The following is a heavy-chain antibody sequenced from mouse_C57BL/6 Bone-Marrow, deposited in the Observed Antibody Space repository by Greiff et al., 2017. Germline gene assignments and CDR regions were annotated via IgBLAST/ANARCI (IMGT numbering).Heavy chain of an antibody. D-gene: IGHD1-1*01. V-gene: IGHV1-82*01. Sequence: VQRVESGPELVKPGASVKISCKASGYAFSSSWMNWVKQRPGKGLEWIGRIYPGDGDTNYNGKFKGKATLTADKSSSTAYMQLSSLTSEDSAVYFCARSRVYYYGSSYVHWYFDVWGTGTTVTVSS. CDR1: GYAFSSSW. CDR2: IYPGDGDT. CDR3: ARSRVYYYGSSYVHWYFDV. J-gene: IGHJ1*03.